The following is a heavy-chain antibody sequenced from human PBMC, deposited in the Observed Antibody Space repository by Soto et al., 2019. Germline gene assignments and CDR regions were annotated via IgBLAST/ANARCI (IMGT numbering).Heavy chain of an antibody. Sequence: QVQLVESGGNVVQPGRSLRLSCAASGFIFRTYGMHWVRQAPGKGLEWVAVISYSGNKKAYADSVKGRFAISRDNSNNTLYLQIDSLTAADTAVYYCAKGPCIPVAGTPPGAFDMWGQGTMVTVSS. CDR2: ISYSGNKK. CDR1: GFIFRTYG. CDR3: AKGPCIPVAGTPPGAFDM. D-gene: IGHD6-19*01. J-gene: IGHJ3*02. V-gene: IGHV3-30*18.